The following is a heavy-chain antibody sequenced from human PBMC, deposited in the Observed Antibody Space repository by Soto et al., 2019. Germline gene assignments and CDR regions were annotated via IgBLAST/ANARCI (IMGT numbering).Heavy chain of an antibody. CDR3: ARSSGWYVWFDP. Sequence: ASVKVSCKASGYTFTSYAMHWVRQAPGQRLEWMGWINAGNGNTKYSQKFQGRVTITRDTSASTAYMELGSLRSEDTAVYYCARSSGWYVWFDPWGQGTLVTAPQ. CDR1: GYTFTSYA. CDR2: INAGNGNT. D-gene: IGHD6-13*01. J-gene: IGHJ5*02. V-gene: IGHV1-3*01.